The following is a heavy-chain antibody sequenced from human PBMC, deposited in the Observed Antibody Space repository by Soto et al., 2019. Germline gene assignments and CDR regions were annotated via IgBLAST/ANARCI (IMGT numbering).Heavy chain of an antibody. Sequence: ASVKVSCKASGGTFSSYAISWVRQAPGQGLEWMGGIIPIFGTANYAQKFQGRVTITADESTSTAYMELSSLRSEDTAVYYCARDALVQLERHVPNPYYYYGMDVWGQGTTVTVSS. CDR3: ARDALVQLERHVPNPYYYYGMDV. CDR2: IIPIFGTA. V-gene: IGHV1-69*13. J-gene: IGHJ6*02. D-gene: IGHD1-1*01. CDR1: GGTFSSYA.